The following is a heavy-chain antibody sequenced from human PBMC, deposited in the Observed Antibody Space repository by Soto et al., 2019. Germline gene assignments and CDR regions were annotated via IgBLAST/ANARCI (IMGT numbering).Heavy chain of an antibody. CDR2: IWYDGSNK. CDR3: ARERASMAACDY. CDR1: GFTFSSYG. J-gene: IGHJ4*02. V-gene: IGHV3-33*01. D-gene: IGHD3-10*01. Sequence: GGSLRLSCAASGFTFSSYGMHWVRQAPGKGLEWVAVIWYDGSNKYYADSVKGRFTISRDNSKNTLYLQMNSLRAEDTAVYYCARERASMAACDYWGQGTLVTVSS.